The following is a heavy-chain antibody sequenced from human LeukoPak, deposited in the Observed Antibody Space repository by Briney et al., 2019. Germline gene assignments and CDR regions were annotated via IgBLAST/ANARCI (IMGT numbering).Heavy chain of an antibody. CDR3: ARVYCSGGSCYSRPSYFDY. J-gene: IGHJ4*02. V-gene: IGHV4-30-4*01. CDR1: GGSISSGDYY. CDR2: IYYSGST. Sequence: PSETLSLTCTVSGGSISSGDYYWSWIRQPPGKGLEWIGYIYYSGSTYYNPSLKSRVTISVDTSKNQFSLKLSSVTAADTAVYYCARVYCSGGSCYSRPSYFDYWGQGTLVTVSS. D-gene: IGHD2-15*01.